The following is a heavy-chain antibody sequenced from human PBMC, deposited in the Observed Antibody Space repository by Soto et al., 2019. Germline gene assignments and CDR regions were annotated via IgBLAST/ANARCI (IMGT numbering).Heavy chain of an antibody. CDR3: ARGKVVLRFLEWSNWFDP. Sequence: PSETLSLTCAVYGGSFSGYYWSRIRQPPGKGLEWIGEINHSGSTNYNPSLKSRVTISVDTSKNQFSLKLSSVTAADTAVYYCARGKVVLRFLEWSNWFDPWGQGTLVTVSS. J-gene: IGHJ5*02. D-gene: IGHD3-3*01. V-gene: IGHV4-34*01. CDR1: GGSFSGYY. CDR2: INHSGST.